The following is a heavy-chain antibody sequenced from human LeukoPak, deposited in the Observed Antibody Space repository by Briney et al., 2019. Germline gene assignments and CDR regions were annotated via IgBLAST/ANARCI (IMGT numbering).Heavy chain of an antibody. CDR2: KKEDGSEE. V-gene: IGHV3-7*04. CDR3: ARDRGGGYFDY. Sequence: GRSLRLSCAASGFTFSSYGMHWVRQAPGKGLEWVANKKEDGSEEYYLDSVKGRFIVSRDNAKNSLYLQMNSLRAEDTAVYYCARDRGGGYFDYWGQGALVTVSS. CDR1: GFTFSSYG. J-gene: IGHJ4*02. D-gene: IGHD3-16*01.